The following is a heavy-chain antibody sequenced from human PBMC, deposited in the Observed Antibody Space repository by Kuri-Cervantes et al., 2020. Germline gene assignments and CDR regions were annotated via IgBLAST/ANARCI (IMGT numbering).Heavy chain of an antibody. V-gene: IGHV4-59*12. CDR1: GGSISSYY. J-gene: IGHJ6*02. CDR2: IYHSGST. D-gene: IGHD2-21*02. Sequence: SETLSLTCTVSGGSISSYYWSWIRQPPGKGLEWIGSIYHSGSTYYNPSLKSRVTISVDTSKNQFSLKLSSVTAADTAVYYCARDRGTGYCGGDCYSSYGMDVWGQGTTVTVSS. CDR3: ARDRGTGYCGGDCYSSYGMDV.